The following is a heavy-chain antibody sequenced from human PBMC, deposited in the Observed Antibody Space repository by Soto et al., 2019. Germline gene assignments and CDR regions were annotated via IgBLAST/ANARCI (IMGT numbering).Heavy chain of an antibody. D-gene: IGHD6-25*01. V-gene: IGHV3-15*07. Sequence: EVQLVESGGALVKPGGSLRLSCAASGFSFNLAWMNWVRQAPGKGPEWVGLIKSKIDGETIDYAAPVKGRYTISRDDSKNTLYLQLNRLQTEDTAVYYCNTDALPRQATDYWGQGTLVTVSS. J-gene: IGHJ4*02. CDR3: NTDALPRQATDY. CDR1: GFSFNLAW. CDR2: IKSKIDGETI.